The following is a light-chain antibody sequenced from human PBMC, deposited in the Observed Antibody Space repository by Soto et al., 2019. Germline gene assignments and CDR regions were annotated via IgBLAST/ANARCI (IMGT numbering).Light chain of an antibody. CDR2: KAS. J-gene: IGKJ4*01. Sequence: DIQMTQSPSTLSASVGDRVTITCRARQSISSWLAWYQQKPGKAPKLLIYKASSLEGGVPSRFSGSGSGTEFTLTISSLQPDDLASYYCQQYKSYPLTFGGGTKVEIK. V-gene: IGKV1-5*03. CDR3: QQYKSYPLT. CDR1: QSISSW.